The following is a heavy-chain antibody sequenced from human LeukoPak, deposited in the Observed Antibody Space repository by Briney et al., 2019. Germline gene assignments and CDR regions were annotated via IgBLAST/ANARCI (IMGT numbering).Heavy chain of an antibody. CDR2: MNPNSGNT. J-gene: IGHJ5*02. CDR1: GYTFTSYD. CDR3: ARGLNYNWNGGHWFDP. V-gene: IGHV1-8*01. D-gene: IGHD1-20*01. Sequence: GASVKVSCKASGYTFTSYDINWVRQATGQGLEWMGWMNPNSGNTGYAQKFQGRVTMTRNTSISTAYMELSSLRSEDTAVYYCARGLNYNWNGGHWFDPWGQGTLVTVSS.